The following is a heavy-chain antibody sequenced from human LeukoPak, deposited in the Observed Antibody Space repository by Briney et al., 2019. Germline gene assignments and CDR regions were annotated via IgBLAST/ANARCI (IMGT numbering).Heavy chain of an antibody. CDR1: GFSISSYW. V-gene: IGHV3-7*01. Sequence: GGSLTLSCAAAGFSISSYWMSRLRQAKGQGLECVAKIREDGSEKHYVDHVKGRFIISRDNSKNSLYLQMNSLRAQDTGVYYCARDYTGGWNDYWGQGTLVTVSS. D-gene: IGHD7-27*01. J-gene: IGHJ4*02. CDR3: ARDYTGGWNDY. CDR2: IREDGSEK.